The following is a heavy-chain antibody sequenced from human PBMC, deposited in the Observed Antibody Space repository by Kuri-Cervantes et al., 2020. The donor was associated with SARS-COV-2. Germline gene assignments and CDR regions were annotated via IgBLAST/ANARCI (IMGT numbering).Heavy chain of an antibody. CDR2: IYHSGST. D-gene: IGHD1-7*01. CDR1: GGSFSGYY. V-gene: IGHV4-34*01. Sequence: SETLSLTCAVYGGSFSGYYWSWIRQPPGKGLEWIGSIYHSGSTYYNPSLKSRVTISVDTSKNQFSLKLSSVTAADTAVYYCARTLASITGTYMDVWGKGTTVTVSS. CDR3: ARTLASITGTYMDV. J-gene: IGHJ6*03.